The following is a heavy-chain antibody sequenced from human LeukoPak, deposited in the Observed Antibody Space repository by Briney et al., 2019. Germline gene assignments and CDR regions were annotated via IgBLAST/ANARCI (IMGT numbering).Heavy chain of an antibody. V-gene: IGHV3-23*01. CDR3: AKGHVSSGWFFDY. J-gene: IGHJ4*02. CDR1: GFTFSSYA. D-gene: IGHD6-19*01. Sequence: GGSLRLSCAASGFTFSSYAMSWVRQAPGKGLDWVSAISGSGGSTYYADFVKGRFTISGDNSKNTLYLQMNSLRAEDTAVYYCAKGHVSSGWFFDYWGQGTLVTVSS. CDR2: ISGSGGST.